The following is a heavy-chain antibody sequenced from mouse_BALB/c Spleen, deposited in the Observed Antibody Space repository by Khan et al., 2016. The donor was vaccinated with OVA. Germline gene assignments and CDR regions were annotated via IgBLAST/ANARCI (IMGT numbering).Heavy chain of an antibody. J-gene: IGHJ2*01. CDR3: ASYRYDYFDY. D-gene: IGHD2-14*01. CDR2: IYPGDGDT. V-gene: IGHV1-87*01. CDR1: GYTFTSYW. Sequence: QVRLQQSGAELARPGASVKLSCKSSGYTFTSYWMQWVKQRPGQALEWIGSIYPGDGDTRYSQKFKGKATLTADKPSSTAFMQLSSLASEDSAVYYCASYRYDYFDYWGKGSTLTVSS.